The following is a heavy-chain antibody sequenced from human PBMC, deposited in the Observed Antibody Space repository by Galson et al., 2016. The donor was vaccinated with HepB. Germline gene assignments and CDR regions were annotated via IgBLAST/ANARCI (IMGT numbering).Heavy chain of an antibody. D-gene: IGHD6-13*01. V-gene: IGHV3-74*01. Sequence: SLRLSCAASGFNFRAYWMYWVRRVPGKGPSWVARISGDGGTTNYADSVRGRFTISRANTKNTLYLQMISLRGEDTALYHCARDAAPEGNRWFDPWGLGTPVTVSS. CDR2: ISGDGGTT. CDR1: GFNFRAYW. CDR3: ARDAAPEGNRWFDP. J-gene: IGHJ5*02.